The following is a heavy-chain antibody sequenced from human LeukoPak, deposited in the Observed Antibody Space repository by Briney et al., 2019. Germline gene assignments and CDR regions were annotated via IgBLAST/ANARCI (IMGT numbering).Heavy chain of an antibody. CDR1: AGSISSSGYY. Sequence: SETLSLTCIVSAGSISSSGYYWTWIRQHPGKGLEWIGYIYYSGSTYYNPSLKSRVTISVDTSKNQFSLRLSSVTAADTAIYYCARGRGGHYGRTFDIWGQGTMVTVSS. CDR2: IYYSGST. CDR3: ARGRGGHYGRTFDI. D-gene: IGHD3-10*01. J-gene: IGHJ3*02. V-gene: IGHV4-31*03.